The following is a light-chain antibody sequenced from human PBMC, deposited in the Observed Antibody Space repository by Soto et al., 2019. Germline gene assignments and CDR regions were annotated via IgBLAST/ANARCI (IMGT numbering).Light chain of an antibody. CDR2: WAS. J-gene: IGKJ2*01. Sequence: DIVMTQSPDSLAVSLGERATIECKSSQSVLYSSNNKNYLAWYQQKPGQPPKLLIYWASTRESGVPDRFSGSGSGADFTLTINSLQAEDAAVYYCQQYYISPLTFGPGTKLEIK. V-gene: IGKV4-1*01. CDR1: QSVLYSSNNKNY. CDR3: QQYYISPLT.